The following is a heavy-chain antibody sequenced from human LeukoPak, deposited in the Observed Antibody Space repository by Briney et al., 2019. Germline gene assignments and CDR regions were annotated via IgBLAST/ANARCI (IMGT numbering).Heavy chain of an antibody. V-gene: IGHV1-2*02. CDR3: ARVESAWLHSHGFDI. D-gene: IGHD5-24*01. CDR2: INPNSGGT. Sequence: ASVKVSCKASGYTFTGYYMHWVRQAPGQGLEWMGWINPNSGGTNSAQKFQGRVTMTRDTSITTAYMELSRLRSDDTAVYYCARVESAWLHSHGFDIWGQGTMVTVSS. J-gene: IGHJ3*02. CDR1: GYTFTGYY.